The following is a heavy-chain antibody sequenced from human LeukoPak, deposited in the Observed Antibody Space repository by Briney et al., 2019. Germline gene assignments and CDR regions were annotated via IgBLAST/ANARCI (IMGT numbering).Heavy chain of an antibody. CDR3: ARRTAVARTAHFDY. Sequence: PSETLSLTCSVSGGSIRSNNSSWDWIRQPPGKGLEWIGSFSYGGTTYFNPSLKSRVTMSVDTSKNQFSLKVTSVTAADTAVYYCARRTAVARTAHFDYWGQGILVTVSS. J-gene: IGHJ4*02. CDR2: FSYGGTT. V-gene: IGHV4-39*01. D-gene: IGHD6-19*01. CDR1: GGSIRSNNSS.